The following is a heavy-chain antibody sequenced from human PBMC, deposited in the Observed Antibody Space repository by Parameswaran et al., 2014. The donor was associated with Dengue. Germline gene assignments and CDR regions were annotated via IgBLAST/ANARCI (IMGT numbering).Heavy chain of an antibody. J-gene: IGHJ3*02. CDR3: ARFSADSGSDHDAFDI. D-gene: IGHD1-26*01. CDR2: ISSSGSTI. Sequence: RWIRQPPGKGLEWVSYISSSGSTIYYADSVKGRFTISRDNAKNSLYLQMNSLRAEDTAVYYCARFSADSGSDHDAFDIWGKGTTVTVSS. V-gene: IGHV3-11*01.